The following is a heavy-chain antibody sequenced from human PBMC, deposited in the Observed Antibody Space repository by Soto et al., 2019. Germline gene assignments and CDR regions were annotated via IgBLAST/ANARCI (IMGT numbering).Heavy chain of an antibody. CDR2: IYYSGST. CDR3: AREVLDYYYYYMDV. V-gene: IGHV4-59*02. J-gene: IGHJ6*03. CDR1: GGSVSSYY. D-gene: IGHD1-1*01. Sequence: SETLSLTCTVSGGSVSSYYWSWIRQPPGKGLEWIGYIYYSGSTNYNPSLKSRVTISVDTSKNQFSLKLSSVTAADTAVYYCAREVLDYYYYYMDVWGKGTTVTVSS.